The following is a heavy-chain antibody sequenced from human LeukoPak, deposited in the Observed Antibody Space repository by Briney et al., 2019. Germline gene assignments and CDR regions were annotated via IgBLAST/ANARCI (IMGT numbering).Heavy chain of an antibody. Sequence: GGSLRLSCAASGFTFSSYEMNWVRQAAGKGLEWVSTISGSGGSTYYADSVKGRFTISRDNSKNTLYLEMNSLRVDDTATYFCMRSDYGGLVDPWGQGTLVTVSS. D-gene: IGHD4-17*01. V-gene: IGHV3-23*01. J-gene: IGHJ5*02. CDR3: MRSDYGGLVDP. CDR1: GFTFSSYE. CDR2: ISGSGGST.